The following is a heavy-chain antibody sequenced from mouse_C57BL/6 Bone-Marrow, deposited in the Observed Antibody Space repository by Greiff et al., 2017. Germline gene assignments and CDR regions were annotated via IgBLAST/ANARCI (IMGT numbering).Heavy chain of an antibody. CDR3: ARGPYYYGSSHGGYFDV. Sequence: EVKLMESGGGLVKPGGSLKLSCAASGFTFSDYGMHWVRQAPEKGLEWVAYISSGSSTIYYADTVKGRFTISRDNAKNTLFLQMTSLRSEDTAMYYCARGPYYYGSSHGGYFDVWGTGTTVTVSS. CDR1: GFTFSDYG. J-gene: IGHJ1*03. D-gene: IGHD1-1*01. V-gene: IGHV5-17*01. CDR2: ISSGSSTI.